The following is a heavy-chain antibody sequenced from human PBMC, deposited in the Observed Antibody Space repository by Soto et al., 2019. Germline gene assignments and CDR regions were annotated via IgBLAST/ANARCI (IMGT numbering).Heavy chain of an antibody. J-gene: IGHJ5*02. CDR2: INHSGST. CDR3: ARGVLRFLEWFPQWWFDP. CDR1: GGSFSGYY. V-gene: IGHV4-34*01. Sequence: CAVYGGSFSGYYWSWIRQPPGKGLEWIGEINHSGSTNYNPSLKSRVTISVDTSKNQFSLKLSSVTAADTAVYYCARGVLRFLEWFPQWWFDPWGQGTLVTVSS. D-gene: IGHD3-3*01.